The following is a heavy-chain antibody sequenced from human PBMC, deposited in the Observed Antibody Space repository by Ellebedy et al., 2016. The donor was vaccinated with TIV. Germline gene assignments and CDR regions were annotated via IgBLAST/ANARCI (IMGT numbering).Heavy chain of an antibody. CDR3: ARDYTVTSPRGFDY. J-gene: IGHJ4*02. CDR1: GFTFSSYS. D-gene: IGHD4-11*01. V-gene: IGHV3-21*01. CDR2: ISSSSSYI. Sequence: GGSLRLSXAASGFTFSSYSMNWVRQAPGKGLEWVSSISSSSSYIYYADSVKGRFTISRDNAKNSLYLQMNSLRAEDTAVYYCARDYTVTSPRGFDYWGQGTLVTVSS.